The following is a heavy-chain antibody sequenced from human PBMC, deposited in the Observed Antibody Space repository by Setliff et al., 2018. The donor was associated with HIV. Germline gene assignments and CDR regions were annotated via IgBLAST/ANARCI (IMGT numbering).Heavy chain of an antibody. Sequence: GGSLRLSCAASGFTFSSYAMSWVRQAPGKGLAWVSAISGSGGSTYYADSVKGRFTISRDNSKSTLYLQMNSLRAEDTAVYYCARDDPPREDSSSPVLFYSGMDVWGQGTPVTVSS. CDR2: ISGSGGST. J-gene: IGHJ6*02. V-gene: IGHV3-23*01. CDR3: ARDDPPREDSSSPVLFYSGMDV. CDR1: GFTFSSYA. D-gene: IGHD6-6*01.